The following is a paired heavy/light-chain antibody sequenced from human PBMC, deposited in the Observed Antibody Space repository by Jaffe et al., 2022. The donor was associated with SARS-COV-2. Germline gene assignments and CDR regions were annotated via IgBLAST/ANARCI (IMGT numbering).Light chain of an antibody. CDR3: QQYVSYPYT. J-gene: IGKJ2*01. CDR2: AAS. CDR1: QGISNY. Sequence: DIQMTQSPSSLSASVGDRVTITCRASQGISNYLAWFQQKPGKAPKSLIYAASSLQSGVPSNFSGSGSGTDFTLTISSLQPEDFATYYCQQYVSYPYTFGQGTKLEIK. V-gene: IGKV1-16*02.
Heavy chain of an antibody. Sequence: QVQLVQSGAEVRKPGASVKVSCKASGYTFTSYYIQWVRQAPGQGLEWMGIINPSGGNTNYAQRFQGRVTMTRDTSSSTVYMELRSLRSEDTALYYCARAEPLWFGELSRSYNYAMDVWGQGTTVTVSS. D-gene: IGHD3-10*01. CDR1: GYTFTSYY. J-gene: IGHJ6*02. V-gene: IGHV1-46*01. CDR2: INPSGGNT. CDR3: ARAEPLWFGELSRSYNYAMDV.